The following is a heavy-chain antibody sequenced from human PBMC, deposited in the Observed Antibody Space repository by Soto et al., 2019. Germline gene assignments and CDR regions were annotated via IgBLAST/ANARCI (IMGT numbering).Heavy chain of an antibody. CDR3: ARGGVSTRTFDY. V-gene: IGHV5-51*01. CDR2: IYPSDSDT. CDR1: GYNFAGYW. D-gene: IGHD3-3*01. Sequence: GESLKIACKGSGYNFAGYWIAWVRQMPGKGLELMGIIYPSDSDTRYRPSFQGQVTISADKSISSAYLQWSSLRASDTAMYYCARGGVSTRTFDYWGQGTPVTVS. J-gene: IGHJ4*02.